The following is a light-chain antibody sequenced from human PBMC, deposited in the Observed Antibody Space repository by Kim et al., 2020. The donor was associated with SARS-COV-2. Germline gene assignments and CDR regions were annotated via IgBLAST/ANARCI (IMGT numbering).Light chain of an antibody. CDR2: GAS. CDR3: QKTNSFPLT. CDR1: QGIGRW. Sequence: ASVGDRGTISCRASQGIGRWLAWYQQRPGKAPKLRIYGASSLQSGIPSRFSGNGSETDFSLSISSQQPEDLGTYYSQKTNSFPLTFGGGTKVDIK. V-gene: IGKV1-12*01. J-gene: IGKJ4*01.